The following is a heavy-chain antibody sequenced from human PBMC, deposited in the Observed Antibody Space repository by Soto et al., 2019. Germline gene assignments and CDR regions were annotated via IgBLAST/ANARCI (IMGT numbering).Heavy chain of an antibody. V-gene: IGHV1-69*06. CDR2: IIPIFGTA. D-gene: IGHD5-12*01. Sequence: QVQLVQSGAEVKKPGSSVKVSCKASGGTFSSYAISWVRQAPGQGLEWMGGIIPIFGTANYAQKFQGRVTITADKSTSTAYMERSSLRSEDTAVYYCASAAVEYPSTIPNWFDPWGQGTLVTVSS. CDR3: ASAAVEYPSTIPNWFDP. CDR1: GGTFSSYA. J-gene: IGHJ5*02.